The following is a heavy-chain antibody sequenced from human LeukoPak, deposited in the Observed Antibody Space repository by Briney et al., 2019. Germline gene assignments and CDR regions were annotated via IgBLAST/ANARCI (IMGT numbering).Heavy chain of an antibody. CDR1: GFTFSSYS. CDR2: ISSSSSYI. CDR3: ARDKGYCSSTSCYAPFDY. D-gene: IGHD2-2*01. V-gene: IGHV3-21*01. Sequence: PGGSLRLSCAASGFTFSSYSMNWVRQAPGKGLEWVSSISSSSSYIYYADSVKGRFTISSDNAKNSLYLQMNSLRAEDTAVYYCARDKGYCSSTSCYAPFDYWGQGTLVTVSS. J-gene: IGHJ4*02.